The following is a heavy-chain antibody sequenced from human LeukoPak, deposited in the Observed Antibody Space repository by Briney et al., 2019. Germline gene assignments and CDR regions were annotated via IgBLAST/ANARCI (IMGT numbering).Heavy chain of an antibody. CDR3: ARSRGEYYYYYYMDV. J-gene: IGHJ6*03. D-gene: IGHD3-10*01. V-gene: IGHV1-8*01. CDR2: MNPNSGNT. Sequence: GASVTVSCKASGYTFTSYDINWVRQATGQGLEWMGWMNPNSGNTGYAQKFQGRVTMTRNTSISTAYMELSSLRSEDTAVYYCARSRGEYYYYYYMDVWGKGTTVTVSS. CDR1: GYTFTSYD.